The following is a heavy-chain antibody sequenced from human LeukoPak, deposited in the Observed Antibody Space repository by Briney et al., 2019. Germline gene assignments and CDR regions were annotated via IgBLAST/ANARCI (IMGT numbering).Heavy chain of an antibody. CDR3: ARATVAAAGTRYFDY. D-gene: IGHD6-13*01. CDR2: IYPGDSDT. CDR1: GYSFNSYW. V-gene: IGHV5-51*01. J-gene: IGHJ4*02. Sequence: GESLKISCKGSGYSFNSYWIGWVRQLPGKGLEWMGIIYPGDSDTRYSSSFQGQVTISADKSINTAYLQWSSLKASDSAMYYCARATVAAAGTRYFDYWGQGNLVTVSS.